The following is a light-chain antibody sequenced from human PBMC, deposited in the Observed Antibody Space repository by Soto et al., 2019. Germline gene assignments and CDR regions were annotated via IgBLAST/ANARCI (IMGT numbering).Light chain of an antibody. CDR3: SSHTSVNTRV. CDR2: EVT. V-gene: IGLV2-14*01. Sequence: QSVLTQPASVFGCPGQSIASSCTGASSDVGTYDYVSWYQQYPDKAPKLIIYEVTQRPSGVSNRFSGSKSGNTASLTISGLQAEDEADYYCSSHTSVNTRVFGTGTKVPVL. CDR1: SSDVGTYDY. J-gene: IGLJ1*01.